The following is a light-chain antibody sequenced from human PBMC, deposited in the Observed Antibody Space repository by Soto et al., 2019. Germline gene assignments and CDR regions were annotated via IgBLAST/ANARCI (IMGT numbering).Light chain of an antibody. CDR3: QQYDNWPWT. Sequence: EIVLAQSPGTLSLSPGERATLSCRASQSVRSSYLAWYQQKPGQAPRLLIYGASTRADGIPDRVSGSGSGTDFTLTITSLQSEDFAVDYGQQYDNWPWTFGQGTKVDIK. CDR1: QSVRSSY. J-gene: IGKJ1*01. CDR2: GAS. V-gene: IGKV3-20*01.